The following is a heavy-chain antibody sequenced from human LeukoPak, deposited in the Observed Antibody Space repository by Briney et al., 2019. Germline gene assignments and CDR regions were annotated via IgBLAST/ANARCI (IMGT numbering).Heavy chain of an antibody. D-gene: IGHD3-22*01. CDR1: GFTFSSYW. V-gene: IGHV3-7*01. CDR3: ARRSNYYDSSGYSYYFDY. J-gene: IGHJ4*02. Sequence: PGRSLRLSCAASGFTFSSYWMSWVRQAPGKGLEWVANIKQDGSEKYYVDSVKGRLTISRDNAKNSLYLQMNSLRAEDTAVYYCARRSNYYDSSGYSYYFDYWGQGTLVTVSS. CDR2: IKQDGSEK.